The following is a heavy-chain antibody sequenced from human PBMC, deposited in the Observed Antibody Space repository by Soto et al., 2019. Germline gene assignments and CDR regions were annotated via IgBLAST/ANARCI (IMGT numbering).Heavy chain of an antibody. V-gene: IGHV1-2*04. Sequence: ASVKVSCKASGYTFTGYYMHWVRQAPGQGLEWMGWINPNSGGTNYAQKFQGWVTMTRDTSISTAYMELSRPRSDDTAVYYCARDRQQWPGRYGMDVWGQGTTVTVSS. D-gene: IGHD6-19*01. CDR3: ARDRQQWPGRYGMDV. CDR2: INPNSGGT. CDR1: GYTFTGYY. J-gene: IGHJ6*02.